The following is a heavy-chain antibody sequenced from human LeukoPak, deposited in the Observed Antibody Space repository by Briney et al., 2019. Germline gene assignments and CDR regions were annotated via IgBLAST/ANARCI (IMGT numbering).Heavy chain of an antibody. V-gene: IGHV1-18*01. Sequence: ASVKVSCKASGYTFTSYGISWVRQAPGQGLEWMGWISAYNGNTNYAQKLQGRVTMTTDTPTSTAYMELRSLRSDDTAVYYCARVRSSWYSGPFDYWGQGTLVTVSS. CDR1: GYTFTSYG. CDR3: ARVRSSWYSGPFDY. D-gene: IGHD6-13*01. CDR2: ISAYNGNT. J-gene: IGHJ4*02.